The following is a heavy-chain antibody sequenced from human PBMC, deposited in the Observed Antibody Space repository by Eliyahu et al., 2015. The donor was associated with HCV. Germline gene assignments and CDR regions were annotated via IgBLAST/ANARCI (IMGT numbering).Heavy chain of an antibody. CDR3: ARDKTHGEFPLYGSAVYYYYGLDV. D-gene: IGHD3-10*01. Sequence: EVQLVESGGGLVQPGGSLRLSCAASGFTFSTFHMPWVRQAPGKGLEWVAIINEDGSEKYYVDSVKGRFTISRDNTRSSLYLQINSLRVEDTAVYYCARDKTHGEFPLYGSAVYYYYGLDVWGQGTTVTVSS. J-gene: IGHJ6*02. CDR2: INEDGSEK. CDR1: GFTFSTFH. V-gene: IGHV3-7*01.